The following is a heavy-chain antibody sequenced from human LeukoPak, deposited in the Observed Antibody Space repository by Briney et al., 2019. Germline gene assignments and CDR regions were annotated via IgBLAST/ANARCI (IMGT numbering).Heavy chain of an antibody. CDR3: AKVGLLWFGEPEGWFDP. V-gene: IGHV3-30*02. CDR1: GFTFSYYG. J-gene: IGHJ5*02. Sequence: GGSLRLSCAASGFTFSYYGVHWVRQAPDKGLEWVAFIRYDGSSKYYADSVKGRFTISRDNSNNTLYLQMNSLRAEDTAVYYCAKVGLLWFGEPEGWFDPWGQGTLVTVSS. D-gene: IGHD3-10*01. CDR2: IRYDGSSK.